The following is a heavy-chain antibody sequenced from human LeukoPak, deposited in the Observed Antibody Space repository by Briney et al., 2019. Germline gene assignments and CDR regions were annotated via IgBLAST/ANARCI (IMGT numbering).Heavy chain of an antibody. Sequence: SVKVSCKASGGTFSSYAISWVRQAPGQGLEWMGRIIPILGIANYAQKFQGRVTITADKSTSTAYMELSSLRSEDTAVYYCARDDSXXYSPFDYWGQGTLVTVSS. D-gene: IGHD3-22*01. J-gene: IGHJ4*02. CDR1: GGTFSSYA. CDR3: ARDDSXXYSPFDY. CDR2: IIPILGIA. V-gene: IGHV1-69*04.